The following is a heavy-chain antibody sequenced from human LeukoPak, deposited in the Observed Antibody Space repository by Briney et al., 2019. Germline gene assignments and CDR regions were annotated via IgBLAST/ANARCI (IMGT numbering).Heavy chain of an antibody. D-gene: IGHD3-10*01. V-gene: IGHV1-2*02. CDR3: ARRDYYGSGSYYSHNWFDP. CDR1: GYTFTGYY. Sequence: ASVKVSCKASGYTFTGYYMHWVRQAPGQGPEWMGWINPNSGGTNYAQKFQGRVTMTRDTSISIAYMELSRLRSDDTAVYYCARRDYYGSGSYYSHNWFDPWGQGTLVTVSS. J-gene: IGHJ5*02. CDR2: INPNSGGT.